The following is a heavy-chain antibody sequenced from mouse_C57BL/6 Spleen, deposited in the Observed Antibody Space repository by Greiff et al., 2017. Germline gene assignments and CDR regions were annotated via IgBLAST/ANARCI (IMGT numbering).Heavy chain of an antibody. CDR2: IDPSDSYT. Sequence: QVQLKQPGAELVKPGASVKLSCKASGNTFTSYWMQWVKQRPGQGLEWIGEIDPSDSYTNYNQKFKGKATLTVDTSSSTAYMQLSSLTSEDSAVYYCARILEDYWGQGTTLTVSS. J-gene: IGHJ2*01. CDR1: GNTFTSYW. V-gene: IGHV1-50*01. CDR3: ARILEDY.